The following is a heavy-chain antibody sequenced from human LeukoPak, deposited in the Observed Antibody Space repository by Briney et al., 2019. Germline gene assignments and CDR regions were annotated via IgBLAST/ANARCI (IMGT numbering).Heavy chain of an antibody. CDR3: AKDSLTYKVYYFDY. V-gene: IGHV3-23*01. Sequence: PGGSLRLSCAASGFTFSSYAMSWVRQVPGKGLEWVSGISGSGAGTYYADSVKGRFTISRDNSKNTLYLQMNSLRAEDTAVYYCAKDSLTYKVYYFDYWGQGTLVTVSS. CDR1: GFTFSSYA. CDR2: ISGSGAGT. J-gene: IGHJ4*02. D-gene: IGHD1-14*01.